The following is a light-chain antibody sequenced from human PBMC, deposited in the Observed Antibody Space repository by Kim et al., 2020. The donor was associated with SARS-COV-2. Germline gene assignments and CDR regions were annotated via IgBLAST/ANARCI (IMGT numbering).Light chain of an antibody. CDR1: NIGSKS. CDR2: FDT. V-gene: IGLV3-21*04. J-gene: IGLJ2*01. Sequence: SYELTQPLSVSEAPGQTARITCGGNNIGSKSVHWYRQKPGQAPVLVIYFDTDRPSGIPERFSGSNSGDTATLTISRVEAGDEADYYCQVWDSRSVHGVFG. CDR3: QVWDSRSVHGV.